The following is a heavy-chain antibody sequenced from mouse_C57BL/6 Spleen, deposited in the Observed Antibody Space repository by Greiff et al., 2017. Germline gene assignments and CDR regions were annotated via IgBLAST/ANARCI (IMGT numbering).Heavy chain of an antibody. J-gene: IGHJ2*01. V-gene: IGHV1-43*01. D-gene: IGHD1-1*01. Sequence: EVQLQQSGPELVKPGASVKISCKASGYSFTGYYMHWVKQSSEKSLEWIGEINPSTGGTSYNQKFKGKAKLTVDKSSSTAYMQLKSLTSEDSAVYYCAASYYYGSSLFDYWGQGNTLTVSS. CDR2: INPSTGGT. CDR3: AASYYYGSSLFDY. CDR1: GYSFTGYY.